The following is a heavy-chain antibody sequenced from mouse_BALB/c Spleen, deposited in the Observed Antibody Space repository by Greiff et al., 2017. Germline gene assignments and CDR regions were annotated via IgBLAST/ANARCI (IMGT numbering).Heavy chain of an antibody. D-gene: IGHD2-4*01. J-gene: IGHJ3*01. Sequence: EVHLVESGPELVKPGASVKMSCKASGYTFTSYVMHWVKQKPGQGLEWIGYINPYNDGTKYNEKFKGKATLTSDKSSSTAYMELSSLTSEDSAVYYCVQGMITSWFAYWGQGTLVTVSA. CDR1: GYTFTSYV. V-gene: IGHV1-14*01. CDR3: VQGMITSWFAY. CDR2: INPYNDGT.